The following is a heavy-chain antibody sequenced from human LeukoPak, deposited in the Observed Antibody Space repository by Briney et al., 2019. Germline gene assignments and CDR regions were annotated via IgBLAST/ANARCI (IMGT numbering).Heavy chain of an antibody. CDR2: INANNDNT. V-gene: IGHV1-18*01. CDR3: ARGVGSAFDI. Sequence: GASVKVSCKASGYTFTTSGVSWVRQAPGQWFEWMGWINANNDNTGYAQKFQGRVTMTTDTSTSTAYMELRGLRSDDTALYYCARGVGSAFDIWGQGTMVTVSS. CDR1: GYTFTTSG. D-gene: IGHD2-15*01. J-gene: IGHJ3*02.